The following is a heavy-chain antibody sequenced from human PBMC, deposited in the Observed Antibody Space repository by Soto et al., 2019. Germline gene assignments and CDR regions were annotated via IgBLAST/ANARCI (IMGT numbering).Heavy chain of an antibody. D-gene: IGHD6-13*01. Sequence: QLQLQESGPGLVKPSETLSLTCNVSGGSISSSRSYWAWFRQPPGKELEWIANIFYAGNTYYNPSLKSRVTVSVATSKNQFSLKLDSVTAADTAVYYCARQAAAPGIDLWFDPWGQGTLVTVSS. CDR1: GGSISSSRSY. V-gene: IGHV4-39*01. CDR2: IFYAGNT. J-gene: IGHJ5*02. CDR3: ARQAAAPGIDLWFDP.